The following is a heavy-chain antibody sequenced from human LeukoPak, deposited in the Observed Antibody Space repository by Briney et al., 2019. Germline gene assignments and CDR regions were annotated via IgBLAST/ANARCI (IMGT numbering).Heavy chain of an antibody. CDR2: IGSSSSTI. J-gene: IGHJ4*02. CDR1: GFTFSSYS. Sequence: GGSLRLSCAASGFTFSSYSMNWVRQAPGKGLEWVSYIGSSSSTIYYADSVKGRFTISRDNAKNSLYLQMNSLRAEDTAVYYCARSAVAGTISAYWGQGTLVTVSS. D-gene: IGHD6-19*01. V-gene: IGHV3-48*01. CDR3: ARSAVAGTISAY.